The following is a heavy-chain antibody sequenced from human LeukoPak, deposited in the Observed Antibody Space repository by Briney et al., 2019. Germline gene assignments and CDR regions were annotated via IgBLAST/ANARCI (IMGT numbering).Heavy chain of an antibody. D-gene: IGHD2-2*01. V-gene: IGHV3-23*01. J-gene: IGHJ3*02. CDR3: ARVRYCSSTSCYHAFDI. Sequence: GGSLRLSCAASGFTFSSYAMSWVRQAPGKGLEWVSAISGSGGSTYYADSVKGRFTISRDNAKNSLYLQMNSLRAEDTAVYYCARVRYCSSTSCYHAFDIWGQGTMVTVSS. CDR1: GFTFSSYA. CDR2: ISGSGGST.